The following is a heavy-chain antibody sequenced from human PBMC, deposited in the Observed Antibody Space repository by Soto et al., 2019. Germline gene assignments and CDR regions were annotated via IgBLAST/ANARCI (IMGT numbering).Heavy chain of an antibody. Sequence: PSETLSLTCTVSGGSISSSGYYWGWIRQPPGKGLEWIGSIYYSGSTYYNPALKSRVTISVDTSKNQFSLKLSSVTAADTAVYYCARKLGVAATRYFDYWGQGTLVTVSS. CDR3: ARKLGVAATRYFDY. V-gene: IGHV4-39*01. CDR2: IYYSGST. CDR1: GGSISSSGYY. D-gene: IGHD2-15*01. J-gene: IGHJ4*02.